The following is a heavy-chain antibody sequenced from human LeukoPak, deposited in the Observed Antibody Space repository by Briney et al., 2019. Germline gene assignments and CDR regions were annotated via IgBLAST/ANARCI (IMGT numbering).Heavy chain of an antibody. CDR1: GYTFTGYY. CDR2: INPNSGGT. CDR3: ATDPFDEYSSGWTPFDY. Sequence: ASVEVSCKASGYTFTGYYMHWVRQAPGQGLEWMGWINPNSGGTNYAQKFQGRVTMTRDTSISTAYMELSRLRSDDTAVYYCATDPFDEYSSGWTPFDYWGQGTLVTVSS. D-gene: IGHD6-19*01. J-gene: IGHJ4*02. V-gene: IGHV1-2*02.